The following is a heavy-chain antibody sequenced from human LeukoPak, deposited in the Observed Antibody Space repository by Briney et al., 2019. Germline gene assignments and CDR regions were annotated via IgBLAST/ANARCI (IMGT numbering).Heavy chain of an antibody. J-gene: IGHJ6*02. CDR2: TYYRSKWYN. Sequence: SPTLSLTFAISGDSISSNSAAWNWLRQSPSRGLEWLGRTYYRSKWYNDYAVSVKSRITINPDTSKNQFSLQLNSVTPEDTAVYYCARDLEGATPYYYYGMDVWGQGTTVTVSS. CDR1: GDSISSNSAA. CDR3: ARDLEGATPYYYYGMDV. V-gene: IGHV6-1*01. D-gene: IGHD1-26*01.